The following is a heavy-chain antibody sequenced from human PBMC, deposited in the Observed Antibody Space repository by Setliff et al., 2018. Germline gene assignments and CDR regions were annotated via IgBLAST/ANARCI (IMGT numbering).Heavy chain of an antibody. CDR1: GFTFSNYG. CDR2: ISTSSTII. CDR3: ARLALTGYDTSGYYYALDYYYYMDV. V-gene: IGHV3-48*01. D-gene: IGHD3-22*01. J-gene: IGHJ6*03. Sequence: GESLKISCVASGFTFSNYGMTWVRRAPGKGLEWISYISTSSTIIYYADSVKGRFTISRDNANHSLHLQMNSLRAEDTAVYFCARLALTGYDTSGYYYALDYYYYMDVWGKGTTVTVSS.